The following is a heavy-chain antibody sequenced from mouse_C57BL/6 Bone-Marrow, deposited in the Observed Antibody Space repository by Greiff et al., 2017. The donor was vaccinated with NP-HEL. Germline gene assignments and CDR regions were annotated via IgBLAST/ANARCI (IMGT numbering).Heavy chain of an antibody. V-gene: IGHV2-9-1*01. J-gene: IGHJ2*01. CDR2: IWTGGGT. CDR1: GFSLTSYA. CDR3: ARNHYGNYGLYYFDY. D-gene: IGHD2-1*01. Sequence: VKLVESGPGLVAPSQSLSITCTVSGFSLTSYAISWVRQPPGKGLEWLGVIWTGGGTNYNSALKSRLSISKDNSKSQVFLKMNSLQTDDTARYYCARNHYGNYGLYYFDYWGQGTTLTVSS.